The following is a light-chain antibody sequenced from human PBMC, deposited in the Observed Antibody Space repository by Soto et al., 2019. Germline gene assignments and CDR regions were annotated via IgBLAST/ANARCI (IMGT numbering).Light chain of an antibody. J-gene: IGKJ2*01. CDR3: QQSYNAPQN. V-gene: IGKV1-39*01. Sequence: DIQMTQSPSSLSASLGDRVTITCRASQSINNYLNWYQQEEGKAPKLLIYAATSLQSGVPSRFSGSGSGTEFTLTISSLQPGDFATYYCQQSYNAPQNFGLGTKVDIK. CDR2: AAT. CDR1: QSINNY.